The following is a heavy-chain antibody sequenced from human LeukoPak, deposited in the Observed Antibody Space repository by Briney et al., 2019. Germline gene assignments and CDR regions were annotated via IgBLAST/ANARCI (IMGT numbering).Heavy chain of an antibody. V-gene: IGHV3-30-3*01. CDR3: ARDLPGGASDY. Sequence: GGSLRLSCAASGFTFSSYAMHWVRQAPGKGLEWVAVISYDGSNKYYADSVKGRFTISRDNSKNTLYLQMNSLRAEDTAVYYCARDLPGGASDYWGQGTLVTVSS. J-gene: IGHJ4*02. D-gene: IGHD3-16*01. CDR1: GFTFSSYA. CDR2: ISYDGSNK.